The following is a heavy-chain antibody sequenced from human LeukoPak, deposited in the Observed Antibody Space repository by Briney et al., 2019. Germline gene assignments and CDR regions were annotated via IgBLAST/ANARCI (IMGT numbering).Heavy chain of an antibody. J-gene: IGHJ6*02. CDR3: AKVATYYYRGMDV. Sequence: GGSLRLSCAASGFTFSSYAMSWVRQAPGKVLEWVSTISATGGSTYYADSVKGRFTISRDNSKNTLSLQMNSLRAEDTAVYYCAKVATYYYRGMDVWGQGTTVTVSS. CDR1: GFTFSSYA. CDR2: ISATGGST. D-gene: IGHD3-16*01. V-gene: IGHV3-23*01.